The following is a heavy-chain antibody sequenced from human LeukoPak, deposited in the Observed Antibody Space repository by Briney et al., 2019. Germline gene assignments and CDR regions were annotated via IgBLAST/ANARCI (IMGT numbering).Heavy chain of an antibody. V-gene: IGHV3-48*03. Sequence: PSETLSLTCTVSGGSISSSSYYWGWVRQAPGKGLEWVSYISSSGSTIYYADSVKGRFTISRDNAKNSLYLQMNSLRAEDTAVYYCARAPERDYDFWSGYYVWDFWGQGTLVTVSS. CDR2: ISSSGSTI. CDR3: ARAPERDYDFWSGYYVWDF. CDR1: GGSISSSSYY. J-gene: IGHJ4*02. D-gene: IGHD3-3*01.